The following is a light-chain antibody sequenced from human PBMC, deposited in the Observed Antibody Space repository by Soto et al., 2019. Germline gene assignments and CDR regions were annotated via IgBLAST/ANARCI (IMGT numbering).Light chain of an antibody. V-gene: IGKV3-11*01. J-gene: IGKJ4*01. CDR2: DAS. CDR3: QQRSNWPLS. Sequence: EIVLSQSPATLSLPPGERATLSCRASQRVSSYLAWYQQKPGQAPRLLIYDASNRATGIPARFSGSGSGTDFTLTISGLEPEYFAVYYCQQRSNWPLSCGGGTKVEIK. CDR1: QRVSSY.